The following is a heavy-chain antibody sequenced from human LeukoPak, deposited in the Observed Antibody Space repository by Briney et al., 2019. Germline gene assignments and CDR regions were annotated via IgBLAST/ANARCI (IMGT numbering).Heavy chain of an antibody. CDR3: ARGGGSSWYTGYYFDY. V-gene: IGHV3-66*01. CDR2: IYSGGST. D-gene: IGHD6-13*01. J-gene: IGHJ4*02. Sequence: GGSLRLSCAASGFTVSSNYMSWVRQAPGKGLEWVSVIYSGGSTYYADSVKGRFTISRDNSKNTLYLQMSSLRAEDTAVYYCARGGGSSWYTGYYFDYWGQGTLVTVSS. CDR1: GFTVSSNY.